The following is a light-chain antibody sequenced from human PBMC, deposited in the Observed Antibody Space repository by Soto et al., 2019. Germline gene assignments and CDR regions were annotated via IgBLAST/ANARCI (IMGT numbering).Light chain of an antibody. CDR1: RSDVGGYNY. J-gene: IGLJ1*01. CDR3: SSYAGSNNFRYV. CDR2: EVN. V-gene: IGLV2-8*01. Sequence: QSALSQPPSASGSPGQSVTISCTGTRSDVGGYNYVSWYQQHPGKAPKLMIYEVNKRPSGVPDRFSGSKSGDTASLTVSGLQAEDEADYYCSSYAGSNNFRYVFGTGTKVTVL.